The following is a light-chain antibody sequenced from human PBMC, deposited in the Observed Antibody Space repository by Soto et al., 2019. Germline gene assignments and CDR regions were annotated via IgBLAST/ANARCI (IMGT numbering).Light chain of an antibody. CDR3: GTWDSSLSVWV. V-gene: IGLV1-51*01. CDR2: DND. J-gene: IGLJ3*02. Sequence: QSVLTQPPSVSAAPGQKVTISCSGSSSNIGNNYVSWYQQFPGTAPKLLIYDNDERPSGIPDRFSGSRSGTSATLGITGLQTGDEADYYCGTWDSSLSVWVFGGGTKLTVL. CDR1: SSNIGNNY.